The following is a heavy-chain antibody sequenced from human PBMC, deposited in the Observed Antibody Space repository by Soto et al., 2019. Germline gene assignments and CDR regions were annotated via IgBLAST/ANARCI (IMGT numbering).Heavy chain of an antibody. D-gene: IGHD6-19*01. CDR3: ATGSGWYSPDY. Sequence: GGSLRLSCAASGFIFRDWFMSWIRQAPGKGLEWISYISKDSGRATRYADSVKGRFTISRDNAKNTLYLEMSSLRAEDTAVYYCATGSGWYSPDYWGQGTLVTVSS. J-gene: IGHJ4*02. CDR1: GFIFRDWF. CDR2: ISKDSGRAT. V-gene: IGHV3-11*04.